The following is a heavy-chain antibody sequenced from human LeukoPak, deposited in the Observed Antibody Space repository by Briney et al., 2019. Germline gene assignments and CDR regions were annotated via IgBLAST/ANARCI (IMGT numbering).Heavy chain of an antibody. CDR1: GFTFSTYA. J-gene: IGHJ4*02. CDR2: ISYDGSKK. Sequence: GGSLRLSCAASGFTFSTYAMSWVRQAPGKGLEWVAGISYDGSKKYYVDSVKGRFTISRDNSKNTLYLQMNSLRAEDTAVYYCAKGQIAVAVTQSGYFDYWGQGTLVTVSS. V-gene: IGHV3-30*18. D-gene: IGHD6-19*01. CDR3: AKGQIAVAVTQSGYFDY.